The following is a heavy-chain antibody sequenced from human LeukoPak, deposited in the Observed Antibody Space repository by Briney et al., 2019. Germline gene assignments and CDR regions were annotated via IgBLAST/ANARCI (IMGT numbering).Heavy chain of an antibody. Sequence: KPSETLSLTCTVSGGSISSYYWSWIRQPPGTGLEWVSYISSSGSTIYYADSVKGRFTISRDNAKNSLYLQMNSLRAEDTAVYYCAELGITMIGGVWGKGTTVTISS. CDR2: ISSSGSTI. V-gene: IGHV3-11*04. CDR3: AELGITMIGGV. J-gene: IGHJ6*04. D-gene: IGHD3-10*02. CDR1: GGSISSYY.